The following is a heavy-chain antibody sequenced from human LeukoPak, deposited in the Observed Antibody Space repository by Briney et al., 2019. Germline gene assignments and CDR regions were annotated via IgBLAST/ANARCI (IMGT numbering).Heavy chain of an antibody. V-gene: IGHV3-23*01. J-gene: IGHJ4*02. CDR1: GFTFTSSA. D-gene: IGHD3-22*01. CDR2: ISDSADST. CDR3: AKDQFYYYDSSGSYHGAPFEY. Sequence: PGGSLRLSCAASGFTFTSSAMTWVRQIPGKGLDWVSTISDSADSTYYADSVKGRFTISRDNTKNTLSLQMSGLRAEDTAVYYCAKDQFYYYDSSGSYHGAPFEYWGQGALVTVSA.